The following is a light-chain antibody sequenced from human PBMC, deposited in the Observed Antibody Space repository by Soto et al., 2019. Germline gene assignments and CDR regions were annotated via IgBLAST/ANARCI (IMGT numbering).Light chain of an antibody. CDR2: EVT. J-gene: IGLJ2*01. Sequence: QSALTQPASVSGSPGQSITISCIGTNTDVGGYDRVSWYQHHPGKAPKLIIYEVTNRPSGVSYRFSGSKSGNTASLIISGLQAEDEADYYCSSYTSSSAPHVVFGGGTQLTVL. CDR3: SSYTSSSAPHVV. V-gene: IGLV2-14*01. CDR1: NTDVGGYDR.